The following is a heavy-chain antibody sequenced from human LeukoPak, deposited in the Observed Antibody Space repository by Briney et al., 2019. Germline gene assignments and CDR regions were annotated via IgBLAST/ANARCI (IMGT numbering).Heavy chain of an antibody. J-gene: IGHJ4*02. Sequence: ASVKVSCKASGYTFTSYYMHWVRQAPGQGLEWMGIINPSGGSTSYAQKFQGRVTMTRDTSTSTVYMGLSSLRSEDTAVYYCAREGNQNIVVVVAATGGFDYWGQGTLVTVSS. CDR1: GYTFTSYY. CDR2: INPSGGST. CDR3: AREGNQNIVVVVAATGGFDY. V-gene: IGHV1-46*01. D-gene: IGHD2-15*01.